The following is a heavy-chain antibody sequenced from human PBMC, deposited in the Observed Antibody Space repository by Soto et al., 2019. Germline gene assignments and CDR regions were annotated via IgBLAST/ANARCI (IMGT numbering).Heavy chain of an antibody. V-gene: IGHV3-33*01. CDR3: ARDTNCGGDCYTYYFDY. CDR2: IWYDGSNK. Sequence: GGSLRLSCAASGFTFSSYGMHWVRQAPGKGLEWVAVIWYDGSNKYYADSVKGRFTISRDNSKNTLYLQMNSLRAEDTAVYYCARDTNCGGDCYTYYFDYQGQGPLVTVSS. D-gene: IGHD2-21*02. J-gene: IGHJ4*02. CDR1: GFTFSSYG.